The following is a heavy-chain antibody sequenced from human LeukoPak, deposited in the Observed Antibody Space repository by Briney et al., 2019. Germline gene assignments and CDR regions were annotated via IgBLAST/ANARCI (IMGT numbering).Heavy chain of an antibody. J-gene: IGHJ6*02. CDR3: ASSTRGYSYGLVGMDV. CDR1: GFTFSDYY. V-gene: IGHV3-11*01. CDR2: ISSSGSTI. D-gene: IGHD5-18*01. Sequence: GGSLRLSCAASGFTFSDYYMSWIRQAPGKGLEGVSYISSSGSTIYYADSVKGRFTISRDNAKNSLYLQMNSLRAEETAVYYCASSTRGYSYGLVGMDVWGQGTTVTVSS.